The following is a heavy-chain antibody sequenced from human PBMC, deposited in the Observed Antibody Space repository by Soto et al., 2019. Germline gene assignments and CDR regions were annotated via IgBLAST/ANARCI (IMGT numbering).Heavy chain of an antibody. V-gene: IGHV2-5*01. Sequence: QITLKESGPPLVKPTQTLTLTCTFSGFSLTTRRVAVGWIRQPPGKALEWLALISRSDDKRYRPSLNSRLTITMDTSKNQVVLTMNNMDPVDTATYYCAHRHPALLALDSWGQGTLVTVSS. J-gene: IGHJ4*02. CDR1: GFSLTTRRVA. CDR3: AHRHPALLALDS. D-gene: IGHD2-21*01. CDR2: ISRSDDK.